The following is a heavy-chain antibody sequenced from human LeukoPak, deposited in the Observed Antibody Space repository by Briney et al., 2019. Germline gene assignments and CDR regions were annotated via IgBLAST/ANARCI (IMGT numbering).Heavy chain of an antibody. CDR3: ARHLFYYYYYMDV. CDR1: GHSISSNYY. J-gene: IGHJ6*03. Sequence: PSETLSLTCDVSGHSISSNYYWGWIRQSPEKGLEWIGSIYHRGSTYYSPSFESRVTISVDTSKNQFSLNLSSVTATDTAKYYCARHLFYYYYYMDVWGKGTTVTVSS. V-gene: IGHV4-38-2*01. CDR2: IYHRGST.